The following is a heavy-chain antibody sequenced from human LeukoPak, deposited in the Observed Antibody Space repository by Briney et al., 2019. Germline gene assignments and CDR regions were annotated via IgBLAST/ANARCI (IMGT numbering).Heavy chain of an antibody. Sequence: SETLSLTCTVTGGSISSYYWTWIRQPAGKGLEWIGRIYTSGSPSCNPSLKSRVTMSVDTSKNQFSLKLSSVTAADTAVYYCAKDPRIQPKKQHAESGDYWGQGILVTVSS. D-gene: IGHD6-13*01. V-gene: IGHV4-4*07. J-gene: IGHJ4*02. CDR3: AKDPRIQPKKQHAESGDY. CDR1: GGSISSYY. CDR2: IYTSGSP.